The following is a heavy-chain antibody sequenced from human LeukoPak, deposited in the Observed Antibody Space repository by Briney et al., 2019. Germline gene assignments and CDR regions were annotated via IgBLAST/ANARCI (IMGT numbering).Heavy chain of an antibody. CDR2: ISAYNGNT. Sequence: GASVKVSCKASGYTFTSYGISWVRQAPGQGLEWMGWISAYNGNTNYAQKLQGRVTMTTVTSTSTAYMELSSLRSEDTAVYYCARDGGNWDDAFDIWGQGTMVTVSS. V-gene: IGHV1-18*01. CDR1: GYTFTSYG. J-gene: IGHJ3*02. CDR3: ARDGGNWDDAFDI. D-gene: IGHD7-27*01.